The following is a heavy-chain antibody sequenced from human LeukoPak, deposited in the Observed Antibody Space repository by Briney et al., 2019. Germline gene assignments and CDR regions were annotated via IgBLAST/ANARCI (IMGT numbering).Heavy chain of an antibody. Sequence: GGSLRLSCAASGFTFSSHAMNWVRQAPGTGVEWVSTVSTSGATTYYADSVRGRFTISRDNFKNTVYLQMNSLRAEDTAVYYCAKDAGEGSGWYYFDYWGQGTLVTVSS. CDR2: VSTSGATT. J-gene: IGHJ4*02. CDR1: GFTFSSHA. V-gene: IGHV3-23*01. D-gene: IGHD6-13*01. CDR3: AKDAGEGSGWYYFDY.